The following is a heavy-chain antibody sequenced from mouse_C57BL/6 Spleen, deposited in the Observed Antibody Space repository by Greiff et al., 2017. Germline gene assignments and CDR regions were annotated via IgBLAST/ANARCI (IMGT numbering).Heavy chain of an antibody. J-gene: IGHJ2*01. CDR2: IDPSDSYT. CDR1: GYTFTSYW. D-gene: IGHD2-5*01. Sequence: VQLQQPGAELVKPGASVKLSCKASGYTFTSYWMPWVKQRPGQGLEWIGEIDPSDSYTNYNQKFKGKATLTVDTSSSTAYMQLSSLTSEDSAVYYCARAYSNYLYFDYWGQGTTLTVSS. CDR3: ARAYSNYLYFDY. V-gene: IGHV1-50*01.